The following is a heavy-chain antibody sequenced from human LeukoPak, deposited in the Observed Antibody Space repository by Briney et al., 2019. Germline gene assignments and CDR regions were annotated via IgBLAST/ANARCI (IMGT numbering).Heavy chain of an antibody. CDR2: IHPRSGYS. D-gene: IGHD2-2*01. CDR3: ARVTSGMRYNWFDP. CDR1: GYTFTDYD. J-gene: IGHJ5*02. V-gene: IGHV1-8*01. Sequence: ASVKVSCKTSGYTFTDYDVNWVRQAPGQGLEWMGYIHPRSGYSESAQRFQGRLSMTRDVSTDTAYMELSTLTSDGTAVYYCARVTSGMRYNWFDPWGQGTLISVSS.